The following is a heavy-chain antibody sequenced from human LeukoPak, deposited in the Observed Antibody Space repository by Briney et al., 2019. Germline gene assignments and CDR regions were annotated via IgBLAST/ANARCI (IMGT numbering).Heavy chain of an antibody. V-gene: IGHV4-38-2*02. D-gene: IGHD3-9*01. CDR2: IYHSGST. J-gene: IGHJ3*02. CDR1: GYSISSGYY. Sequence: SETLSLICTVSGYSISSGYYWGWIRQPPGKGLEWIGRIYHSGSTYYNPSLKSRVTISVDTSKNQFSLKLSSVPAADTAVYYCARDHDILTGDDAFDIWGQGTMVAVSS. CDR3: ARDHDILTGDDAFDI.